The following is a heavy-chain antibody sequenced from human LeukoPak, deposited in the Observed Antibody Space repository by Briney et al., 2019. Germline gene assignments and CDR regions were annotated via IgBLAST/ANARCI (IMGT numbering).Heavy chain of an antibody. V-gene: IGHV1-18*01. D-gene: IGHD1-7*01. J-gene: IGHJ4*02. Sequence: ASVKVSCKASGYTFTRYGISWVRQAPGQGRQGLGWISASNGKTNYAQKFRDRVTISTDTSTGTAYLDVRSLTSDDTAVYYCARDHSNWNYAPDFWGQGTLVIVSS. CDR2: ISASNGKT. CDR3: ARDHSNWNYAPDF. CDR1: GYTFTRYG.